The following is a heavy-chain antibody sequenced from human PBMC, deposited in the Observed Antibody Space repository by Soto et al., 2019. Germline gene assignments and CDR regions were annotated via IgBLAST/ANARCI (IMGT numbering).Heavy chain of an antibody. J-gene: IGHJ6*02. CDR2: ISSSSSYI. CDR3: ARAERYDFWSGYYTGYYGMDV. Sequence: PVGSLRLSCAASGFTFSSYSMNWVRQAPGKGLEWVSSISSSSSYIYYADSVKGRFTISRDNAKNSLYLQMNSLRAEDTAVYYCARAERYDFWSGYYTGYYGMDVWGQGTTVTVSS. V-gene: IGHV3-21*01. D-gene: IGHD3-3*01. CDR1: GFTFSSYS.